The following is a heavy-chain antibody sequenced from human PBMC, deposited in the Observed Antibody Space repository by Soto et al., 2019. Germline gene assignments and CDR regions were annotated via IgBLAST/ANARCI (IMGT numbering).Heavy chain of an antibody. CDR3: ARVRKGVTTIRKYGMDV. Sequence: QVQLQQWGAGLLKPSETLSLTCAVYGGSFRSFYWSWIRQPPGKGLEWIGEIIHSGSTNYNPSLESRVTISLETSNNQFSLKVNSVIAADTAGYYCARVRKGVTTIRKYGMDVWGQGTTVTVAS. V-gene: IGHV4-34*12. CDR1: GGSFRSFY. CDR2: IIHSGST. D-gene: IGHD4-17*01. J-gene: IGHJ6*02.